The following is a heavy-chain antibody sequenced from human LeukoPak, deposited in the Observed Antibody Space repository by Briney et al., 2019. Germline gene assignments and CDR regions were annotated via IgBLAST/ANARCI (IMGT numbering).Heavy chain of an antibody. D-gene: IGHD6-19*01. Sequence: PGGSLRLSCAASGFTFSSYSMNWVRQAPGKGLEWVSYISSSSSTIYYADSEKGRFTISRDNAKNSLYLQMNSLRAEDTAVYYCARDRQQWLEEDSTAFDYWGQGTLVTVSS. V-gene: IGHV3-48*01. CDR1: GFTFSSYS. J-gene: IGHJ4*02. CDR2: ISSSSSTI. CDR3: ARDRQQWLEEDSTAFDY.